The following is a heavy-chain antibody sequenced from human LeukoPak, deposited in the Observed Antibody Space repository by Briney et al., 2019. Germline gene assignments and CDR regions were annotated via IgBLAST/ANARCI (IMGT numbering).Heavy chain of an antibody. J-gene: IGHJ5*02. CDR1: GYTFTSYY. V-gene: IGHV1-2*02. Sequence: ASVKVSCKASGYTFTSYYMHWVRQAPGQGLEWMGWINPNSGGTNYAQKFQGRVTMTRDTSISTAYMELSRLRSDDTAVYYCARSIAVALNWFDPWGQGTLVTVSS. D-gene: IGHD6-19*01. CDR3: ARSIAVALNWFDP. CDR2: INPNSGGT.